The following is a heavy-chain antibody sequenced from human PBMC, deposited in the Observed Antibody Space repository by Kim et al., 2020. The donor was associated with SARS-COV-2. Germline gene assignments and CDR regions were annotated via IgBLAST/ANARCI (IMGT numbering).Heavy chain of an antibody. CDR2: IYYSGST. D-gene: IGHD2-2*02. CDR3: ARDTFCSSTSCYSQVDY. Sequence: SETLSLTCTVSGGSISSSSYYWGWIRQPPGKGLEWIGSIYYSGSTYYNPSLKSRVTISVDTSKNQFSLKLSSVTAADTAVYYCARDTFCSSTSCYSQVDYWGQGTLVTVSS. J-gene: IGHJ4*02. CDR1: GGSISSSSYY. V-gene: IGHV4-39*02.